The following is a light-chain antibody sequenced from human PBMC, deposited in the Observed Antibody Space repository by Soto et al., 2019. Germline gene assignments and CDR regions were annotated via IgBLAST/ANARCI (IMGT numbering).Light chain of an antibody. V-gene: IGKV3D-11*01. CDR1: QGVSSY. CDR2: DAS. CDR3: QQRSNWLIT. J-gene: IGKJ5*01. Sequence: VWTQSPATLSLSPGERATLSCRASQGVSSYLAWYQQKPGQAPRLLIYDASNRATGIPARFSGSGPGTDFTLTISSLEPEDFAVYYCQQRSNWLITFGQGTRLEIK.